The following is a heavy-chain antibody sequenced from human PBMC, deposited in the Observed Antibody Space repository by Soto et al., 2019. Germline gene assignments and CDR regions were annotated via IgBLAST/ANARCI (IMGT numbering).Heavy chain of an antibody. V-gene: IGHV3-9*01. D-gene: IGHD6-13*01. Sequence: GGSVRRSCAASGFRCDDYAMHWVRQVPGKGLEWVSGINWNSGSIGYGDSVKGRFAISRDNAKNSLHLQMNSLSAEDTAFYYCVKDESINWYSGHFRHWGQGTLVTVSS. CDR1: GFRCDDYA. J-gene: IGHJ1*01. CDR3: VKDESINWYSGHFRH. CDR2: INWNSGSI.